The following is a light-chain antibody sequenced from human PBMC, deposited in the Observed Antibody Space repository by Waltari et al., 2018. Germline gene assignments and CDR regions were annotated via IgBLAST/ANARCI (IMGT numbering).Light chain of an antibody. CDR3: QQRSNWLALT. CDR1: QSVSSY. V-gene: IGKV3-11*01. CDR2: DAS. J-gene: IGKJ4*01. Sequence: EIVLTQSPATLSLSPGERATLSCRASQSVSSYLAWYQQKPGQAPRPLICDASNRATGIPARFSGSGSGTDVTLTISSLEPEDFAVYYCQQRSNWLALTFGGGTKVEIK.